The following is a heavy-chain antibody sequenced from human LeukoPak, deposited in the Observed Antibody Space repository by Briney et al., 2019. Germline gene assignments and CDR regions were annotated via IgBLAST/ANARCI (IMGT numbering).Heavy chain of an antibody. J-gene: IGHJ4*02. CDR3: ASGQYGSGSYYTP. D-gene: IGHD3-10*01. CDR2: INHSGST. Sequence: SETLSLTCAVYGGSFSGYYWSWIRQPPGKGLEWIGEINHSGSTNYNPSLKSRVTISVDTSKNQFSLKLGSVTAADTAVYYCASGQYGSGSYYTPWGQGTLVTVSS. CDR1: GGSFSGYY. V-gene: IGHV4-34*01.